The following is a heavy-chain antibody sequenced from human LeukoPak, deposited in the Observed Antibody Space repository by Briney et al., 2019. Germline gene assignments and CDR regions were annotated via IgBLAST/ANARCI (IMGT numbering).Heavy chain of an antibody. V-gene: IGHV3-74*01. CDR2: INSDGSRI. CDR3: ARAPQIGFSGFDKNY. Sequence: GGSLTLSCAPSGFTLSHYWMHCVRQAPGEGGVWVSRINSDGSRIIYADSVKGRFTISRDNAKNTVYLQMNSLRGDDTAVYFCARAPQIGFSGFDKNYWGQGTLVTVSS. J-gene: IGHJ4*02. CDR1: GFTLSHYW. D-gene: IGHD5-12*01.